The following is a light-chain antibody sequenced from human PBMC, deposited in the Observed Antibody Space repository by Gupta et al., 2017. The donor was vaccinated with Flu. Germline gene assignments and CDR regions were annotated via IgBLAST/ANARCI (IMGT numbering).Light chain of an antibody. CDR3: QQYNNWPLT. CDR2: GAS. V-gene: IGKV3-15*01. J-gene: IGKJ4*01. CDR1: QSVNTK. Sequence: EIVLTQSPATLSVSPGVGATHSCRASQSVNTKLAWYQHKHGQAPRLLIYGASTRASGVPARFSGSGSGTEFTLTISSLQSEDFAVYHCQQYNNWPLTFGGGTKVEIK.